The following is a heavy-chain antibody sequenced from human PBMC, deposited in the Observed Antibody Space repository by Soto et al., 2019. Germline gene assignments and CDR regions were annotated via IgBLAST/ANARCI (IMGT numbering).Heavy chain of an antibody. CDR3: AKDRGLLWFGELSPDP. V-gene: IGHV3-30*18. CDR2: ISYDGSNK. J-gene: IGHJ5*02. D-gene: IGHD3-10*01. CDR1: GFTFSSYG. Sequence: VQLVESGGGVVQPGRSLRLSCAASGFTFSSYGMHWVRQAPGKGLEWVAVISYDGSNKYYVDSVKGRFTISRDNSKNTLYLQMNSLRAEDTAVYYCAKDRGLLWFGELSPDPWGQGTLVTVSS.